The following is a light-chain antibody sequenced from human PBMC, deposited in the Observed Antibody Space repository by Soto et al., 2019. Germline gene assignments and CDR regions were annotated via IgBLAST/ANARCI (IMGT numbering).Light chain of an antibody. CDR1: QSLIKN. V-gene: IGKV3-15*01. Sequence: EIVMTQSPATLSVSPGDRATLSCKASQSLIKNLAWYQQKPGQTPRLLIYDASTRATGIPGRFSGSGFGTDFTLTISSLQSEDFAVYYCQQYNDWPPITFGQGTRLEIK. CDR2: DAS. CDR3: QQYNDWPPIT. J-gene: IGKJ5*01.